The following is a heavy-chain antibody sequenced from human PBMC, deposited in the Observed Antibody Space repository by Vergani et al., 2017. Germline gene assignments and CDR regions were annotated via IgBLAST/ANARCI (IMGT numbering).Heavy chain of an antibody. CDR2: ISSSSSYT. Sequence: QVQLQESGPGLVKPSETLSLTCTVSGGSISSYYWSWIRQPPGKGLEWVSYISSSSSYTNYADSVKGRFTISRDNAKNSLYLQMNSLRAEDTAVYYCARDRDGYSYGYVRGMDVWGQGTTVTVSS. CDR3: ARDRDGYSYGYVRGMDV. CDR1: GGSISSYY. V-gene: IGHV3-11*06. D-gene: IGHD5-18*01. J-gene: IGHJ6*02.